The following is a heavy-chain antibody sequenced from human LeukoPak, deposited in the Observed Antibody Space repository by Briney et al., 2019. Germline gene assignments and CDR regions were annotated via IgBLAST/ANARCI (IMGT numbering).Heavy chain of an antibody. Sequence: SETLSLTCTVSSDSIRSGGYYWSWIRQHPGKGLEWIAYIYYSGTTYYNPSLKSRVTMSVDTSKNQFSLKLSSVTAADTAVYYCARDRGYCSSTSCYATNYWGQGALVTVSS. CDR3: ARDRGYCSSTSCYATNY. CDR2: IYYSGTT. CDR1: SDSIRSGGYY. D-gene: IGHD2-2*01. J-gene: IGHJ4*02. V-gene: IGHV4-31*03.